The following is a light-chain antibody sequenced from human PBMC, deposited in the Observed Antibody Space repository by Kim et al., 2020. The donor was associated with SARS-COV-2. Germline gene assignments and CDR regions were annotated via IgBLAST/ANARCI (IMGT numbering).Light chain of an antibody. Sequence: SLPPGERASRSCRASQSVSIYLAWYQQKPGQAPRLLIYDASNRATGIPARFSGSGSGTDSTLTISSLEPEDFAVYYCQQRSNWPLTFGGGTKLEI. CDR2: DAS. CDR3: QQRSNWPLT. J-gene: IGKJ4*01. CDR1: QSVSIY. V-gene: IGKV3-11*01.